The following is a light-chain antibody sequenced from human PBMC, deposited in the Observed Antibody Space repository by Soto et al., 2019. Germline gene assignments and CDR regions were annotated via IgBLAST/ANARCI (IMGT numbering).Light chain of an antibody. CDR3: SSYTRSSTYV. J-gene: IGLJ1*01. CDR2: EVS. V-gene: IGLV2-14*01. Sequence: QSVLTQPASVSGPPRQSITMSCTGTSSDVGGYNYVSWYQHHPGKAPKLMIYEVSNRPPGVSNRFSGSKSGNTASLTISGLQAEDEADYYCSSYTRSSTYVFGTGTKVTVL. CDR1: SSDVGGYNY.